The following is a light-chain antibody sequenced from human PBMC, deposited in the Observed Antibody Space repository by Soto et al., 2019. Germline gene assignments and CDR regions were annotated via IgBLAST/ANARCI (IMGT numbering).Light chain of an antibody. CDR3: SSYTSSSTLYV. V-gene: IGLV2-14*01. CDR1: SSDVGGYTY. CDR2: EVN. Sequence: QSALTQPASVSGSPRQSITISCTGASSDVGGYTYVSWYQQQPGKAPKLMIYEVNNRPSGVSNRFSGSKSGNTASLTISGRQAEDEADYYCSSYTSSSTLYVFGTGTKLTVL. J-gene: IGLJ1*01.